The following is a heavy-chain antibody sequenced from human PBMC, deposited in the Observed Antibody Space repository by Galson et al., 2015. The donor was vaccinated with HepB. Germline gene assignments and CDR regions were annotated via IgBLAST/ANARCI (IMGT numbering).Heavy chain of an antibody. V-gene: IGHV1-69*02. CDR3: ASTWGTIHWAFDY. CDR1: GGTFSSYT. J-gene: IGHJ4*02. D-gene: IGHD1-1*01. CDR2: IIPILGIA. Sequence: SVKVSCKASGGTFSSYTISWVRQAPGQGLEWMGRIIPILGIANYAQKFQGRVTITADKSTSTAYMELSSLRSEDTAVYYCASTWGTIHWAFDYWGQGTLVTVSS.